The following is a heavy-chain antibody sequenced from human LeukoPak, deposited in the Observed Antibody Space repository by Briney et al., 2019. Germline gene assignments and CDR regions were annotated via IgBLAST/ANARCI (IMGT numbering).Heavy chain of an antibody. CDR2: ICPDGAVT. J-gene: IGHJ4*02. V-gene: IGHV3-74*01. CDR3: VRDFRSADY. CDR1: GFTFSTYC. Sequence: GGSLRLSCAASGFTFSTYCMHWVRQAPGKGPMWVSRICPDGAVTNYADSVKARFIISRDNARNTVYLQMNSLRVEDTAVYYCVRDFRSADYWGQGTLATVSS.